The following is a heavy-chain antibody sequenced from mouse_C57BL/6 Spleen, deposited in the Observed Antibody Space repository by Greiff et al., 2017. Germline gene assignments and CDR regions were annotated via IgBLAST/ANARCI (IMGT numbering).Heavy chain of an antibody. CDR2: IHPNSGST. Sequence: QVQLQQPGAELVKPGASVKLSCKASGYTFTSYWMHWVKQRPGQGLEWIGMIHPNSGSTNYNEKFKSKATLTVDKSSSTAYMQLSSLTSEDSAVYYCARTITTVVASDGWGQGTTLTVAT. D-gene: IGHD1-1*01. CDR1: GYTFTSYW. V-gene: IGHV1-64*01. CDR3: ARTITTVVASDG. J-gene: IGHJ2*01.